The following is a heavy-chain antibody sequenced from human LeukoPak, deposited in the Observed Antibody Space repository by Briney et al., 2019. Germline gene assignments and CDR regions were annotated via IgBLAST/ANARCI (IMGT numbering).Heavy chain of an antibody. D-gene: IGHD4-17*01. J-gene: IGHJ4*02. CDR1: GFTFSSYS. V-gene: IGHV3-21*01. CDR2: TSSSSYI. CDR3: ARQGPYGDYSH. Sequence: PGGSLRLSCAASGFTFSSYSMNWVRQAPGKGLEWVSSTSSSSYILYADSVKGRFTISRDNAKNSLFLQINSLRAEDTAVYYCARQGPYGDYSHWGQGTMVTVSS.